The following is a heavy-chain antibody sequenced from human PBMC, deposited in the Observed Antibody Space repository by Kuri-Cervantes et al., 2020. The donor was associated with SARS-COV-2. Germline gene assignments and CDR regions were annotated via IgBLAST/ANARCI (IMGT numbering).Heavy chain of an antibody. CDR3: ANGGSGYYLHDAFDI. J-gene: IGHJ3*02. CDR1: GFTFSSYG. Sequence: GGSLRLSCAASGFTFSSYGMHWVRQAPGKGLEWVAFIRYDGSNKYYADSVKGRFTISRDNSKNTLYLQMNSLRAEDTAVYYCANGGSGYYLHDAFDIWGQGTMVTVSS. V-gene: IGHV3-30*02. D-gene: IGHD3-22*01. CDR2: IRYDGSNK.